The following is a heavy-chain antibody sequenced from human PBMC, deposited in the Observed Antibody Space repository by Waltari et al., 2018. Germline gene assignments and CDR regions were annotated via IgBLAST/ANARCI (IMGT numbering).Heavy chain of an antibody. J-gene: IGHJ4*02. CDR2: IIPIFGTA. D-gene: IGHD1-26*01. V-gene: IGHV1-69*05. Sequence: QVQLVQSGAEVKKPGSSVKVSCKASGGTFSSYAISWVRQAPGQGLEWMGGIIPIFGTANYAQKFQGRVTITTDESTSTAYMELSSLRSEDTAVYYCARDRGEWELPSGYYFDYWGQGTLVTVSS. CDR1: GGTFSSYA. CDR3: ARDRGEWELPSGYYFDY.